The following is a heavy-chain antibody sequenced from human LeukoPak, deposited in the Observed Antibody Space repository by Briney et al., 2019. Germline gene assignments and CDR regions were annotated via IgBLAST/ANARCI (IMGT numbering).Heavy chain of an antibody. V-gene: IGHV3-53*01. Sequence: GGSLRLSCAASGFTVSSNFMVWVRQAPGKGLEWVSVIYSGGSTYYADSVKGRFTISRENSENTLYLQMKSLAAEDTAVYYCARLDGPTVTSFDYWGQGTLVTVSS. CDR2: IYSGGST. CDR1: GFTVSSNF. D-gene: IGHD4-17*01. J-gene: IGHJ4*02. CDR3: ARLDGPTVTSFDY.